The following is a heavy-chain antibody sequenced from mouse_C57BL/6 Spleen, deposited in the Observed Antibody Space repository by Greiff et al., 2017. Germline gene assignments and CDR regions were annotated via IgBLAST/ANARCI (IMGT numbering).Heavy chain of an antibody. CDR2: IYWDDDK. CDR3: AVRGRWFAY. J-gene: IGHJ3*01. CDR1: GFSLSTSGMG. V-gene: IGHV8-12*01. Sequence: QVTLKESGPGILQSSQTLSLTCSFSGFSLSTSGMGVSWIRQPSGKGLEWLAHIYWDDDKRYTPSPKSRLTISKDTSRNHVFLNIVSVDTADTATYYCAVRGRWFAYWGKGTLVTVSA.